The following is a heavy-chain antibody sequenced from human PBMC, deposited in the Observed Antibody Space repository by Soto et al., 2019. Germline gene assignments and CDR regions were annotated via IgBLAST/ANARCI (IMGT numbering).Heavy chain of an antibody. CDR1: GGSISNYY. CDR2: IYYSGST. CDR3: ARVLGYCSSTSCPSDY. V-gene: IGHV4-59*01. Sequence: PSETLPLTCTVSGGSISNYYWSWIRQPQGKGLEWIGYIYYSGSTNYNPSLKSRVTISVDTSKNQFSLKLSSVTAADTAVYYCARVLGYCSSTSCPSDYWGQGTLVTVSS. J-gene: IGHJ4*02. D-gene: IGHD2-2*01.